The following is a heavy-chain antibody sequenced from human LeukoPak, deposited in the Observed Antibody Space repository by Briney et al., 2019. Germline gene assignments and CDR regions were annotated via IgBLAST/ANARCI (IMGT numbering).Heavy chain of an antibody. V-gene: IGHV4-34*01. CDR2: INHSGST. Sequence: PSETLSLTCAVYGGSFSGYYWSWIRQPPGKGLEWIGEINHSGSTNYNPSLKSRVTISVDTSKNQFSLKLSSVTAVDTAVYYCARGGRGIQLWKYFDYWGQGALVTVSS. D-gene: IGHD5-18*01. CDR3: ARGGRGIQLWKYFDY. J-gene: IGHJ4*02. CDR1: GGSFSGYY.